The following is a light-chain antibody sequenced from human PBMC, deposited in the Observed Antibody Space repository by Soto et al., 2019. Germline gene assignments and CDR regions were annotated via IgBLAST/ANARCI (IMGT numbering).Light chain of an antibody. J-gene: IGKJ1*01. CDR1: QTINSW. CDR2: DAS. Sequence: DIQMPQSPCTLSGSPGDRVPITCRASQTINSWLAWYQQKPGKAPKVLIFDASSLKTGVPSRFSGSGSGTEFTLTISNLQPDDFATYYCQQYDSYSSGPFGQGTKVDIK. V-gene: IGKV1-5*01. CDR3: QQYDSYSSGP.